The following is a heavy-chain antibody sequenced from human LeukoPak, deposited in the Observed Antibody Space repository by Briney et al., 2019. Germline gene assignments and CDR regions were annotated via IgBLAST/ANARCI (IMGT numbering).Heavy chain of an antibody. CDR2: ISWNSGSI. J-gene: IGHJ4*02. D-gene: IGHD4-17*01. CDR1: GFTFDDYA. Sequence: GRSLRLSCAASGFTFDDYAMHWVRQAPGKGLEWVSGISWNSGSIGYADSVKGRFTISRDNAENSLYLQMNSLRAEDTALYYCAKVRGYGDPFDYWGQGTLVTVSS. V-gene: IGHV3-9*01. CDR3: AKVRGYGDPFDY.